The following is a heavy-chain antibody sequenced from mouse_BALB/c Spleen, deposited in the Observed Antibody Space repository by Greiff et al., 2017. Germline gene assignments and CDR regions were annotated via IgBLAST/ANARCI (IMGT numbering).Heavy chain of an antibody. CDR2: ISYSGST. CDR3: ARNGYNSWFAY. V-gene: IGHV3-2*02. Sequence: EVKLQESGPGLVKPSQSLSLTCTVTGYSITSDYAWNWIRQFPGNKLEWMGYISYSGSTSYNPSLKSRISITRDTSKNQFFLQLNSVTTEDTATYYCARNGYNSWFAYWGQGTLVTVSA. D-gene: IGHD2-2*01. CDR1: GYSITSDYA. J-gene: IGHJ3*01.